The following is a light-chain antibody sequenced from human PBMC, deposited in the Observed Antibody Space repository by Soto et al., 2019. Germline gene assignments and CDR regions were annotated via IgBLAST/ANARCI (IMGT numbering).Light chain of an antibody. CDR1: QSISSF. V-gene: IGKV1-39*01. Sequence: DIQMTQSPSSLSASVGDRVTITCRASQSISSFLNWYQQKPGKAPKLLIYAASSLQSGVPSRFSGSGSGTDFTLTISSLQSEDFAVYHCQHYNKRPRWTFGQGTKVDIK. J-gene: IGKJ1*01. CDR2: AAS. CDR3: QHYNKRPRWT.